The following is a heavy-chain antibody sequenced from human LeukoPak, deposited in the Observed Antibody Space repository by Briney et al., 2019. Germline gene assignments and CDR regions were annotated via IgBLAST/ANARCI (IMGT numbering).Heavy chain of an antibody. CDR2: LIPIFGTA. CDR3: ARGAPGTDFDY. J-gene: IGHJ4*02. CDR1: GGTFSSSA. D-gene: IGHD2-2*01. V-gene: IGHV1-69*13. Sequence: GASVKVSCKASGGTFSSSAITWVRQVPGQGLEWMGGLIPIFGTADYAQKFQGRVTITADESTSTAYMELSSLRSEDTAVYYCARGAPGTDFDYWGQGTLVTVSS.